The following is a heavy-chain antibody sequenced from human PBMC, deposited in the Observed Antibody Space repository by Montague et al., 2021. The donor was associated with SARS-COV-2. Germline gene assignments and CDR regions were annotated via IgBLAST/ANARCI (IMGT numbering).Heavy chain of an antibody. J-gene: IGHJ6*02. CDR2: ISSNSSTI. D-gene: IGHD3-3*01. CDR3: AGGNGGPNRRFLEWLSPYGMDV. V-gene: IGHV3-48*04. CDR1: GFTFSSYS. Sequence: SLRLSCAASGFTFSSYSMNWVRQAPGKGLEWVSYISSNSSTIYYADSVKGRFTISRDNAKNSLYLQMNSLRAEDTAVYYCAGGNGGPNRRFLEWLSPYGMDVWGQGTTVTVSS.